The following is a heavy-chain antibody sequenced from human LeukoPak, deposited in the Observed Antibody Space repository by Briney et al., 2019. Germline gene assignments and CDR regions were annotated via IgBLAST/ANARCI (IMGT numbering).Heavy chain of an antibody. CDR1: GFRFTSNW. CDR3: ARLLRYGSGSYFDY. D-gene: IGHD3-10*01. CDR2: IYPGDSDT. Sequence: GESLRISCKGSGFRFTSNWIGWVRQMPGKGLEWMGIIYPGDSDTRYSPSFQGQVTISADKSISTAYLQWSSLKASDTAMYYCARLLRYGSGSYFDYWGQGSLVTVSS. J-gene: IGHJ4*02. V-gene: IGHV5-51*01.